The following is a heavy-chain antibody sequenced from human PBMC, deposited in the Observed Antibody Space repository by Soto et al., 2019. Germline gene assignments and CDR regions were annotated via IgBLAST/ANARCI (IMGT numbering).Heavy chain of an antibody. D-gene: IGHD3-10*01. J-gene: IGHJ5*02. Sequence: QLQLQESGPGLVKPSETLSLTCTVSGGSISSSSYYWGWIRQPPGKRLEWSGSIYYSGSTYYNPSLKSRVTISVDTSKNQFSLKLSSVTAADTAVYYCARHVGDNTVQGQWFDPWGQGTLVTVSS. CDR3: ARHVGDNTVQGQWFDP. CDR1: GGSISSSSYY. CDR2: IYYSGST. V-gene: IGHV4-39*01.